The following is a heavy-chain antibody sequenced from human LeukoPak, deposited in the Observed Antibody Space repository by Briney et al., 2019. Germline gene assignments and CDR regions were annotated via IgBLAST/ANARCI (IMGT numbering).Heavy chain of an antibody. V-gene: IGHV3-73*01. CDR1: GFTFSGSA. J-gene: IGHJ4*02. Sequence: PGGSLRLSCAASGFTFSGSAMHWVRQASGKGLEWVGRIRSKANSYATAYAASVKGRFTISRDDSKNTAYLQTNSLKTEDTAVYYCTRLGYSYGYPFDYWGQGTLVTVSS. D-gene: IGHD5-18*01. CDR2: IRSKANSYAT. CDR3: TRLGYSYGYPFDY.